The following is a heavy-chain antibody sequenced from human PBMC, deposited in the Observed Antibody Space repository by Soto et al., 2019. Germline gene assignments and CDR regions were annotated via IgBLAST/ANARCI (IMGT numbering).Heavy chain of an antibody. J-gene: IGHJ6*02. Sequence: SETLSLTCAIPSGSISSGGYSWRCIWQPPGKGLGWLGYIYHSGNTYYNPSLKSRVTISVDWSKNQFSLKLNSVTAADTAVYYCARDLWGYCGTDCYPLDVWGQGTTVT. V-gene: IGHV4-30-2*01. CDR3: ARDLWGYCGTDCYPLDV. CDR1: SGSISSGGYS. D-gene: IGHD2-21*02. CDR2: IYHSGNT.